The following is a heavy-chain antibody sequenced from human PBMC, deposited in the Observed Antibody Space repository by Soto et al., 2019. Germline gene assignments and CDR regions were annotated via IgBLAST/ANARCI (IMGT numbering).Heavy chain of an antibody. D-gene: IGHD3-3*01. J-gene: IGHJ4*02. CDR2: INAGNGNT. V-gene: IGHV1-3*01. Sequence: VKVSCKASGYTFTSYAMHCVRQAPGQRLEWMGWINAGNGNTGYAQKFQGRVTMTRNTSISTAYMELSSLRSEDTAVYYCARGKRITIFGVGEYYFDYWGQGTLVTVSS. CDR1: GYTFTSYA. CDR3: ARGKRITIFGVGEYYFDY.